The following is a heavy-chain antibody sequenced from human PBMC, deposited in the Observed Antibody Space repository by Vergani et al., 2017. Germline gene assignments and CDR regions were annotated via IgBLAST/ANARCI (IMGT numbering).Heavy chain of an antibody. J-gene: IGHJ4*02. CDR3: VKDAGSYENFFDS. D-gene: IGHD1-26*01. CDR1: GLTLSTYA. Sequence: EVQLLESGGSLKQPGGSVRLFCAASGLTLSTYAMHWVRQAPGKGLEWVSALTGGGGRTYYADSFKGRFIFSRDNSRDTLYLQMNSLRPEDTATYYCVKDAGSYENFFDSWAQGTLVTVSS. CDR2: LTGGGGRT. V-gene: IGHV3-23*01.